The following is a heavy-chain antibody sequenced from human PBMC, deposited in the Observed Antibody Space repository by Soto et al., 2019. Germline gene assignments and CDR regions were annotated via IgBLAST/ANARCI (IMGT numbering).Heavy chain of an antibody. CDR2: IYYSGST. V-gene: IGHV4-30-4*01. J-gene: IGHJ3*02. Sequence: QVQLQESGPGLVKPSQTLSLTCTVSGGSISSDNSYWTWIRQPPGKGLEWIGCIYYSGSTYYKPSLKSRVTISVDTSKIQFSLKLSSVTAADTAVYYWARAGEVGATAFDIWGQGTRVTVSS. CDR3: ARAGEVGATAFDI. CDR1: GGSISSDNSY. D-gene: IGHD1-26*01.